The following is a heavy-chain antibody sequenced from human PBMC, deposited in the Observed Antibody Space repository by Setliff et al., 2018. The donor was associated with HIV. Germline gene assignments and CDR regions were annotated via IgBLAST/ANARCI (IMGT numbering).Heavy chain of an antibody. CDR1: GFTFSPYW. V-gene: IGHV3-7*01. D-gene: IGHD3-9*01. CDR3: ASPTYYNFLN. Sequence: GGSLRLSCAASGFTFSPYWMSWVRQAPGKGLEWVANIKGDGSEKYYVESVKGRFSISRDNAKNSLYLQVNSLRVEDSAVYYCASPTYYNFLNWGQGTLVTVSS. CDR2: IKGDGSEK. J-gene: IGHJ4*02.